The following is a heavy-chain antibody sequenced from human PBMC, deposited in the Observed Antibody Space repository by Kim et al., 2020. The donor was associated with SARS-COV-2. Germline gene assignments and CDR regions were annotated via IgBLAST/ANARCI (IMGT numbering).Heavy chain of an antibody. CDR1: GGSISSGGYY. D-gene: IGHD2-15*01. V-gene: IGHV4-31*03. Sequence: SETLSLTCTVSGGSISSGGYYWSWIRQHPGKGLEWIGYIYYSGSTYYNPSLKSRVTISVDTSKNQFSLKLSSVTAADTAVYYCAREHGYCSGGSCPWFDPWGQGTLVTVSS. CDR2: IYYSGST. J-gene: IGHJ5*02. CDR3: AREHGYCSGGSCPWFDP.